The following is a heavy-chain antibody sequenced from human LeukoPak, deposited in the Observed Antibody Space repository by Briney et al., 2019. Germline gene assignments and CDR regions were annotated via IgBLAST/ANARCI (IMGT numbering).Heavy chain of an antibody. CDR3: ASEADYTLYYYYYMDV. Sequence: GGSLRLSCAASGFTFSSYWMSWVRQAPGKGLEWVANIKQDGSEKYYVDSVKGRFTISRDNAKNSLYLQMNSLRVEDTAVYYCASEADYTLYYYYYMDVWGKGTTVTVSS. D-gene: IGHD4-11*01. CDR1: GFTFSSYW. CDR2: IKQDGSEK. J-gene: IGHJ6*03. V-gene: IGHV3-7*01.